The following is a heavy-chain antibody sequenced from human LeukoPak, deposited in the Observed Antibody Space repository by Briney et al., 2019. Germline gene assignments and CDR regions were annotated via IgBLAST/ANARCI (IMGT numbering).Heavy chain of an antibody. Sequence: SETLSLTCTVSGGSISSSSYYWGWIRQPPGKGLEWIGSIYYSGSTHCSTSLKSRVTISVDTSNNQFSLKLSSVTAADTAVYYCAGHIVVVLPLRFDPWGQGTLVTVSS. J-gene: IGHJ5*02. CDR3: AGHIVVVLPLRFDP. CDR1: GGSISSSSYY. V-gene: IGHV4-39*01. CDR2: IYYSGST. D-gene: IGHD2-15*01.